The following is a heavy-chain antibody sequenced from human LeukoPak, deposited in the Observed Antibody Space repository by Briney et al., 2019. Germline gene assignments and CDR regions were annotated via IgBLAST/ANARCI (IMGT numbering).Heavy chain of an antibody. CDR3: ARGLYGSGTYELDY. Sequence: GGSLRLSCEASGLTFSSYGVSWVRQAPGKGLEWVSYISGSSSLIYYADSVKGRFTTSRDNAKTSLYLQMNSLRAEDTAVYYCARGLYGSGTYELDYWGQGTLVTVSS. J-gene: IGHJ4*02. CDR2: ISGSSSLI. CDR1: GLTFSSYG. D-gene: IGHD3-10*01. V-gene: IGHV3-48*01.